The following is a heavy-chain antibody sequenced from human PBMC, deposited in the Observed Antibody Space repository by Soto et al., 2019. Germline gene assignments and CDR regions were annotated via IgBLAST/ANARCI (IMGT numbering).Heavy chain of an antibody. Sequence: ASVKVSCKASGYTFTSYGISWVRQAPGQGLEWMGWISAYNGNTNYAQKLQGRVTMTTDTSTSTAYMELRSLKNEDTAMYYCTRYVNSGSPSWGQGTLVTVSS. CDR1: GYTFTSYG. CDR3: TRYVNSGSPS. CDR2: ISAYNGNT. V-gene: IGHV1-18*01. J-gene: IGHJ4*02. D-gene: IGHD1-26*01.